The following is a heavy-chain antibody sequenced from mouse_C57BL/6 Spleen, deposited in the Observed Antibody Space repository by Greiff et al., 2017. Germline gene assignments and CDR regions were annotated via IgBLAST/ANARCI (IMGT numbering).Heavy chain of an antibody. Sequence: VQLQQPGAELVKPGASVKLSCKASGYTFTSYWMQWVKQRPGQGLEWIGEIDPSDSYTNYNQKFKGKATLTVDTSSSTAYMQLSSLTSEDSAVYYCARGPQYYYGSSYIAYWGQGTLVTVSA. CDR1: GYTFTSYW. D-gene: IGHD1-1*01. J-gene: IGHJ3*01. CDR2: IDPSDSYT. V-gene: IGHV1-50*01. CDR3: ARGPQYYYGSSYIAY.